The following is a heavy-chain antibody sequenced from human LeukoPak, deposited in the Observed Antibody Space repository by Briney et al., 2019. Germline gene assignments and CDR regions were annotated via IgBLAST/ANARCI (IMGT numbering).Heavy chain of an antibody. CDR3: ARITGYCSGGSCPGGY. V-gene: IGHV1-46*01. J-gene: IGHJ4*02. Sequence: ASVKVSCKASGYTFTSYHMHWVRQAPGQGLEWMGIINPSVGSTIYAQKFQGRVTMTRDTSTSTFYTELSSLRSDDTALYYCARITGYCSGGSCPGGYWGQGTLVTVSS. CDR2: INPSVGST. CDR1: GYTFTSYH. D-gene: IGHD2-15*01.